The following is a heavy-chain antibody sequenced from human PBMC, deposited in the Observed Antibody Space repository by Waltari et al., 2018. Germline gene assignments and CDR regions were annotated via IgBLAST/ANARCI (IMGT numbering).Heavy chain of an antibody. D-gene: IGHD2-15*01. V-gene: IGHV1-69*05. Sequence: QVQLVQSGAEVKKPGSSVKVSCKASGGTFSSYAISWVRQAPGQGLELMGGIIPIFGKANYEQKFQGRVTITTDESTSTAYMELSSLRSEDTAVYYCARDFTHCSGGSCYDAFDIWGQGTMVTVSS. CDR1: GGTFSSYA. J-gene: IGHJ3*02. CDR2: IIPIFGKA. CDR3: ARDFTHCSGGSCYDAFDI.